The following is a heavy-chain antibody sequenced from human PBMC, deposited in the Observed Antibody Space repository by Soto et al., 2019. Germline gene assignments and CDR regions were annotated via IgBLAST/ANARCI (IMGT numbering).Heavy chain of an antibody. Sequence: QVQLQESGPRLVQPSETLSLICSVSGGSISGYYWSWIRQPAGKGLEWIGRIYGSGSVDYHPSLKRRVTMSGDTSKKPFSLELSSVTAAGTAVYYCARDHSDQLRFGGGFDPWGQGILVTVSA. CDR1: GGSISGYY. J-gene: IGHJ5*02. D-gene: IGHD3-16*01. CDR3: ARDHSDQLRFGGGFDP. V-gene: IGHV4-4*07. CDR2: IYGSGSV.